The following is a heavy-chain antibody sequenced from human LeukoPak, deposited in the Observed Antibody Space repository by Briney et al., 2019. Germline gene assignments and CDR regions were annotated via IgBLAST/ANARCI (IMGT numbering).Heavy chain of an antibody. J-gene: IGHJ3*02. Sequence: PSETLSLTCTVSGGSISSSSYYWGWIRQPPGKGLEWIGSIYYSGSSYYNPSLKSRVTISVDTSKNQFSLKLSPVTAADTAVYYCARIHRPDAFDIWGQGTMVTVSS. CDR1: GGSISSSSYY. CDR3: ARIHRPDAFDI. CDR2: IYYSGSS. V-gene: IGHV4-39*07.